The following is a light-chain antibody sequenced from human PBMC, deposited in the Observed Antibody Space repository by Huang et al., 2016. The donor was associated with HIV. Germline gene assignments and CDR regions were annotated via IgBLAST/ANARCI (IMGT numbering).Light chain of an antibody. Sequence: DIQMTQSPSSLSASVGDRVTITCRASQSISRNLNWYQQQTGEAPKLLIYAASILQSGVPSRFSGSVSGTDFTLTISSLQPEDFATYYCQQSYSTPPDTFGQGTKLEIK. V-gene: IGKV1-39*01. J-gene: IGKJ2*01. CDR3: QQSYSTPPDT. CDR2: AAS. CDR1: QSISRN.